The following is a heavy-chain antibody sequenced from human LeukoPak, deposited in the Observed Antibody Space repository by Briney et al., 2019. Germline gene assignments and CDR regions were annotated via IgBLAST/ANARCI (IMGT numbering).Heavy chain of an antibody. J-gene: IGHJ3*02. CDR3: ARSSIAAAGPFDI. V-gene: IGHV3-66*01. D-gene: IGHD6-25*01. CDR2: IYSGGST. CDR1: GFTFSSYA. Sequence: GGSLRLSCAASGFTFSSYAMSWVRQAPGKGLEWVSVIYSGGSTYYADSVKGRFSISRDNSKNTLYLQMNSLRAEDTAVYYCARSSIAAAGPFDIWGQGTMVTVSS.